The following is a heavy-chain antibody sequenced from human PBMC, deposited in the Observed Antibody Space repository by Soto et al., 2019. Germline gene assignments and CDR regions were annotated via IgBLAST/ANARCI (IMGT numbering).Heavy chain of an antibody. CDR2: ISDSGST. V-gene: IGHV3-23*01. CDR1: GFTFSTSA. D-gene: IGHD2-2*03. J-gene: IGHJ4*02. CDR3: AKVSGEDGYCSRTSCLYYFHH. Sequence: EVQLLESGGGLVQPGGSLRLSCEASGFTFSTSAMSWVRQAPGKGLEWVSTISDSGSTYYADSVKGRFTISRDNSKNTLYPQMNSLRAEDTAVFYCAKVSGEDGYCSRTSCLYYFHHWGQGTLVTVSS.